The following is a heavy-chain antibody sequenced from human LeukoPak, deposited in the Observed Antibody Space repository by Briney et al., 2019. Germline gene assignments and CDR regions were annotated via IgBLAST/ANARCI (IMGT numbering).Heavy chain of an antibody. D-gene: IGHD2-15*01. Sequence: GGSLRLSCGGSGFTFSTSSMNWVRQAPGKGLEWVAYISDNGRTKYYADSVKGRFTISRDNDRSSLFLQMNSLRADDTAVYYCARDKGYCSGMTFYEYSFDHWGQGTLVTVSS. V-gene: IGHV3-48*01. CDR3: ARDKGYCSGMTFYEYSFDH. CDR1: GFTFSTSS. CDR2: ISDNGRTK. J-gene: IGHJ5*02.